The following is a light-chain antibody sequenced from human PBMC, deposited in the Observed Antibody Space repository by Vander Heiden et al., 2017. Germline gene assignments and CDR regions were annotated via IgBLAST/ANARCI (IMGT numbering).Light chain of an antibody. CDR1: QSVSSSY. CDR2: GAS. CDR3: QLDGSSPIT. V-gene: IGKV3-20*01. Sequence: EIVLTQSPGTLSLSPGERATLSCRASQSVSSSYLAWYQQKPGQAPRLLIYGASSRATGIPDRFSGSGSGTDFTLTISRLEPEDFAVYYCQLDGSSPITFGQGTLLEIK. J-gene: IGKJ5*01.